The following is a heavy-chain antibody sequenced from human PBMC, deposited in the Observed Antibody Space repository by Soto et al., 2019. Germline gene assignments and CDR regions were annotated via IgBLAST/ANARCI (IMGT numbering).Heavy chain of an antibody. CDR1: GQSFSGHS. CDR3: ARGSGIVALPGELEDVNYDF. J-gene: IGHJ4*02. CDR2: ISESGST. V-gene: IGHV4-34*01. Sequence: QVQLQQWGAGLVKPSETLSLSCAVYGQSFSGHSWAWIRQPPGKRLEWIGEISESGSTYYNPSLKSRVTISTDTSKNQFSLKLSSVTAADTAAYFCARGSGIVALPGELEDVNYDFWGQGTLVNVSS. D-gene: IGHD1-1*01.